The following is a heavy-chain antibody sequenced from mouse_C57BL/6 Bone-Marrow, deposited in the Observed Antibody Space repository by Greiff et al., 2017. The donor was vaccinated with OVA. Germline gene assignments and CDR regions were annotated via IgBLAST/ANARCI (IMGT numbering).Heavy chain of an antibody. V-gene: IGHV1-69*01. D-gene: IGHD2-3*01. CDR2: IDPSDSYT. Sequence: QVQLQQPGAELVMPGASVKLSCKASGYTFTSYWMHWVKQRPGQGLEWIGEIDPSDSYTNYNQKFKGKSTLTVDKSSSTAYMQLSSLTSEDSAVYYCARLGDGYPLFDYWGQGTTLTVSS. CDR1: GYTFTSYW. CDR3: ARLGDGYPLFDY. J-gene: IGHJ2*01.